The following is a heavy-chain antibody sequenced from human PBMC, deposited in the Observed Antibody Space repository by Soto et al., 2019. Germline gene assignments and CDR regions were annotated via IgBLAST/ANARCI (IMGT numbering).Heavy chain of an antibody. J-gene: IGHJ4*02. V-gene: IGHV4-31*03. CDR1: GGSISSGGYY. D-gene: IGHD2-15*01. CDR3: ARWGSENCSGGSCYGVFVY. Sequence: PSETLSLTCTVSGGSISSGGYYWSWIRQHPGKGLEWIGYIYYSGSTYYNPSLKSRVTISVDTSKNQFSLKLSSVTAADTAVYYCARWGSENCSGGSCYGVFVYWGQGTLVTVSS. CDR2: IYYSGST.